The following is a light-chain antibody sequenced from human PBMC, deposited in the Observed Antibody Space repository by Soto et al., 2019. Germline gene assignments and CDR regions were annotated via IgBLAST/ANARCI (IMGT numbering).Light chain of an antibody. CDR1: QGITNY. J-gene: IGKJ5*01. Sequence: DIQMTPSPSAMSASLGARVIITCRASQGITNYLDWFQKKKGKVPKRLIYAASSLQSGVPSRFSGSGYGTDLTLTISSPKTEDFETYYCQQSYNTTITFGQGTRLEIK. CDR3: QQSYNTTIT. CDR2: AAS. V-gene: IGKV1-39*01.